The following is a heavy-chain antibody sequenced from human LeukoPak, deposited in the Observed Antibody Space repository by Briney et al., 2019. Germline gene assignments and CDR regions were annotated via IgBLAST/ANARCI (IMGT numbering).Heavy chain of an antibody. V-gene: IGHV4-4*09. CDR2: IYTSGST. Sequence: SETLSLTCTASGSISSYYWSWIRQPPGKGLEWIGYIYTSGSTNYNPSLKSRVTISVDTSKNQFSLDLSSVTAADTAVYYCARKQTGTMYDVWGQGTQVTVSS. D-gene: IGHD1-7*01. CDR1: GSISSYY. J-gene: IGHJ4*02. CDR3: ARKQTGTMYDV.